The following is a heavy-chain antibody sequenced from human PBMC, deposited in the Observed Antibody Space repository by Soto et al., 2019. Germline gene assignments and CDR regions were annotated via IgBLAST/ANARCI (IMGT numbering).Heavy chain of an antibody. CDR2: INHSGST. D-gene: IGHD3-10*01. CDR1: GGSFSGYY. J-gene: IGHJ6*02. Sequence: SETLSLTCAVYGGSFSGYYWSWIRQPPGKGLEWIGEINHSGSTNYNPSLKSRVTISVDTSKNQFSLKLSSVTAADTAVYYCASLHRFYGSGSYYGYYYYGMDVWGQGTTVTVSS. V-gene: IGHV4-34*01. CDR3: ASLHRFYGSGSYYGYYYYGMDV.